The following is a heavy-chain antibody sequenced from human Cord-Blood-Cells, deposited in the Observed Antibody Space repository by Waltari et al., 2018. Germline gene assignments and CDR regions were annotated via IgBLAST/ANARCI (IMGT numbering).Heavy chain of an antibody. CDR3: AKLVDTAMAGTGLFDY. J-gene: IGHJ4*02. CDR2: ISGSGGST. D-gene: IGHD5-18*01. V-gene: IGHV3-23*01. Sequence: EVQLLESGGGLVQPGGSLRLSCAASGFPFSSYAMSWVRQAPGKGLEWVPAISGSGGSTYYADSVKGRFTISRDNSKNTLYLQMNSLRAEDTAVYYCAKLVDTAMAGTGLFDYWGQGTLVTVSS. CDR1: GFPFSSYA.